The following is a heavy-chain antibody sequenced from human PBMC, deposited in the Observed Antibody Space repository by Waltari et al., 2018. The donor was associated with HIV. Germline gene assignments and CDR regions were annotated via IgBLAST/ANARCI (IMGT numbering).Heavy chain of an antibody. J-gene: IGHJ4*02. V-gene: IGHV4-59*01. D-gene: IGHD6-13*01. CDR2: IYYSGST. CDR3: ARGPPAAAATDNFDY. Sequence: QVQLQESGPGLVKPSETLSLTCTVSGGSISSYYWSWIRQPPGKGLEWIGYIYYSGSTNYNPSLKSRVTISVDTSKNQFSLKLSSVTAADTAVYYCARGPPAAAATDNFDYWGQGTLVTVSS. CDR1: GGSISSYY.